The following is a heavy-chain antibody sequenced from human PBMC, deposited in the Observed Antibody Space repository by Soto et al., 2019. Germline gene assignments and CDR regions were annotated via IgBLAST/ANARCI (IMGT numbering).Heavy chain of an antibody. D-gene: IGHD2-2*01. V-gene: IGHV1-69*08. Sequence: QVQLVQSGAEVKKPGSSVKVSCKASGGTFSSYTISWVRQAPGQGLEWMGRIIPILGIATYAQKLQGRVTITADKTTSPAYMELSSLRSEDTAVYYCARDCSSTSCYAYPWGQGTLVTVSS. J-gene: IGHJ5*02. CDR1: GGTFSSYT. CDR2: IIPILGIA. CDR3: ARDCSSTSCYAYP.